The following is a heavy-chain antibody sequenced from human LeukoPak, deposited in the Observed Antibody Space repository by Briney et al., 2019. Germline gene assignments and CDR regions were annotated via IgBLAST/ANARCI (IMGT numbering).Heavy chain of an antibody. Sequence: GGSLRLSCAASGFTFSGYAMSWVRQAPGKGLEWVSTISDNGGRTYYADSVKGRFTISRDNSKNTLFLQMNSLRAEDSAVYYCARDGYCSSTSCYRHFDYWGQGTLVTVSS. J-gene: IGHJ4*02. D-gene: IGHD2-2*03. CDR2: ISDNGGRT. CDR3: ARDGYCSSTSCYRHFDY. V-gene: IGHV3-23*01. CDR1: GFTFSGYA.